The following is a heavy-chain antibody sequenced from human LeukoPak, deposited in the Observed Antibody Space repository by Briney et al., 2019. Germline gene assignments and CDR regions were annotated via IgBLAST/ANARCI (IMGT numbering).Heavy chain of an antibody. CDR3: ARDQATRGDYYGSGSPAFFDY. CDR1: GDSISSNNW. J-gene: IGHJ4*02. Sequence: SETLSLTCAVSGDSISSNNWWSWVRQPPGKGLEWIGEIYHSGSTNYNPSLKSRVTISVDTSKNQFSLKLSSVTAADTAVYYCARDQATRGDYYGSGSPAFFDYWGLGSLVTVSS. D-gene: IGHD3-10*01. CDR2: IYHSGST. V-gene: IGHV4-4*02.